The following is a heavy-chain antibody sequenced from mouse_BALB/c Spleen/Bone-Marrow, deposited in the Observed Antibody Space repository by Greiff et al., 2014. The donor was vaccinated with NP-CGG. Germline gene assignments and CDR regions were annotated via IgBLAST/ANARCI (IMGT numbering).Heavy chain of an antibody. CDR2: IDPFNGVT. V-gene: IGHV1-28*01. CDR1: GYSFTSYY. Sequence: LVESGPELMKPGASVKISCKASGYSFTSYYIHWVKQNHGKSLEWIGYIDPFNGVTIYNQKFKGKATLTADKSSSTAYMHLSSLTSEDSAVYYCARRVITTGPGFAYWGRGTLVTVSA. J-gene: IGHJ3*01. D-gene: IGHD2-4*01. CDR3: ARRVITTGPGFAY.